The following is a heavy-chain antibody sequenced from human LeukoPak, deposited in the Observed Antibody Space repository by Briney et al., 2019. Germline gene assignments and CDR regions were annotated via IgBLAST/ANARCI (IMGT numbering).Heavy chain of an antibody. CDR2: IYYSGST. V-gene: IGHV4-31*03. D-gene: IGHD3-10*01. CDR3: AKDRGSYPYYFDY. Sequence: SETLSLTCTVAGGSISSGGYYWSWIRQHPGKGLEWVGYIYYSGSTYYNPSLKSRVTISVDTSKNQFSLKLSSVTAADTAVYYCAKDRGSYPYYFDYWGQGTLVTVSS. CDR1: GGSISSGGYY. J-gene: IGHJ4*02.